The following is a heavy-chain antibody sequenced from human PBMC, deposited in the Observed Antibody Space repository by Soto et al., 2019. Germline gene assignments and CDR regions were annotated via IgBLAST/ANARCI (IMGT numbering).Heavy chain of an antibody. V-gene: IGHV1-2*02. Sequence: QVHLVQSGAEVKKPGASVKVSCKTSGYTFTDYYIHWMRQVPGQGPEWMGWINPRSGGTNYAKKFQGVITLARDASISTSFMELGRLRSDDTAVDYWARRLGGGGDYFYGMDVWGQGTAVTVSS. CDR3: ARRLGGGGDYFYGMDV. D-gene: IGHD3-10*01. J-gene: IGHJ6*02. CDR1: GYTFTDYY. CDR2: INPRSGGT.